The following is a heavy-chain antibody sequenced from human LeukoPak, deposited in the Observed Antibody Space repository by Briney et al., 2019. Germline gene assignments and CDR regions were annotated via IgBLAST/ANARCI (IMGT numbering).Heavy chain of an antibody. CDR1: GFTFDDYA. V-gene: IGHV3-30*02. Sequence: GRSLRLSCAASGFTFDDYAMHWVRQAPGKGLEWVSFIRYDGSNKYYADSVKGRFTISRDNSKNTLYLQMNRLRAEDTAVYYCAKGPPDTVQYFQHWGQGTLVTVSS. D-gene: IGHD5-18*01. CDR3: AKGPPDTVQYFQH. CDR2: IRYDGSNK. J-gene: IGHJ1*01.